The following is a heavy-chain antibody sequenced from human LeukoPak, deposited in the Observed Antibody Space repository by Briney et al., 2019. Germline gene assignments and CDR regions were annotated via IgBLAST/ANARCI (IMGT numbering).Heavy chain of an antibody. J-gene: IGHJ3*02. CDR3: ARRVTMVRGVTGDAFDI. D-gene: IGHD3-10*01. V-gene: IGHV4-38-2*02. Sequence: GSLRLSCTASEFTFSVYAMSWVRQPPGKGLEWIGSLYYSGNTYYNPSLKSRVTVSVDTSKNQFSLKLSSVTAADTAVYYCARRVTMVRGVTGDAFDIWGQGTMVTVSS. CDR2: LYYSGNT. CDR1: EFTFSVYA.